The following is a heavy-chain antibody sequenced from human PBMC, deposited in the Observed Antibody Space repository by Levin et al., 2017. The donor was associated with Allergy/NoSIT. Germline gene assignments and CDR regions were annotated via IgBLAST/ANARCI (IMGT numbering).Heavy chain of an antibody. J-gene: IGHJ4*02. CDR3: AKDHPSSGWPAFEY. D-gene: IGHD6-19*01. Sequence: LSLTCAASGFTFSRSAMSWVRQAPGRGLEWVASVNNGGNAYYGGSVKGRFTVSRDNSKNTLDLQMNSLRDDDTAIYYCAKDHPSSGWPAFEYWGQGILVTVSS. V-gene: IGHV3-23*01. CDR1: GFTFSRSA. CDR2: VNNGGNA.